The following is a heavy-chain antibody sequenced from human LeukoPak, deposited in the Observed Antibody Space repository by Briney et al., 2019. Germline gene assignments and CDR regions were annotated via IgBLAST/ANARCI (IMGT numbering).Heavy chain of an antibody. J-gene: IGHJ4*02. CDR3: AREGLLRYFDWLAPDYFDY. Sequence: PSETLSLTCTVSGGSISSSSYYWGWIRQPPGKGLEWIGSIYYSGSTYYNPSLKSRVTISVDTSKNQFSLKLSSVTAADTAVYYCAREGLLRYFDWLAPDYFDYWGQGTLVTASS. V-gene: IGHV4-39*01. CDR1: GGSISSSSYY. CDR2: IYYSGST. D-gene: IGHD3-9*01.